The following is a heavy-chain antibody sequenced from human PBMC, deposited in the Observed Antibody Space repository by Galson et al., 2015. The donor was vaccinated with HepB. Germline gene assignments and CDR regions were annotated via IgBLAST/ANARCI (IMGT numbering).Heavy chain of an antibody. V-gene: IGHV1-18*04. CDR2: ISAYNGNT. CDR1: GYTFTSYG. CDR3: ARDLELRANSPTAAFDI. J-gene: IGHJ3*02. Sequence: SVKVSCKASGYTFTSYGISWVRQAPGQGLQWMGWISAYNGNTNYAQKLQGRVTMTTDTSTSTAYMELRSLRSDDTAVYYCARDLELRANSPTAAFDIWGQGTMVTVSS. D-gene: IGHD1-7*01.